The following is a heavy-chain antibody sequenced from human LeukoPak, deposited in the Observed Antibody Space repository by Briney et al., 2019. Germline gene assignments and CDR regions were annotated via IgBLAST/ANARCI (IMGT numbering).Heavy chain of an antibody. V-gene: IGHV3-48*02. CDR1: GFTFSSYS. CDR2: ISSSSSTI. J-gene: IGHJ5*02. CDR3: ARDRYYDSSGYPNWFDP. D-gene: IGHD3-22*01. Sequence: GGSLRLSCAASGFTFSSYSMNWVRQAPGKGLEWVSYISSSSSTIYYADSVKGRFTISRDNAKNSLYLQMNSLRDEDTAVYYCARDRYYDSSGYPNWFDPWGQGTRVTVSS.